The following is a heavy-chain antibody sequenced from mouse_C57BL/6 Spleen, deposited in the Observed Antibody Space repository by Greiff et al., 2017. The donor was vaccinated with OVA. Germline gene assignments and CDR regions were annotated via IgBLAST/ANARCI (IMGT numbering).Heavy chain of an antibody. D-gene: IGHD1-1*01. V-gene: IGHV1-82*01. Sequence: QLQQSGPELVKPGASVKISCKASGYAFSSSWMNWVKQRPGKGLEWIGRIYPGDGDTNYNGKFKGKATLTADKSSSTAYMQLSSLTSEDSAVYFCARNGRGYFDVWGTGTTVTVSS. CDR3: ARNGRGYFDV. CDR2: IYPGDGDT. J-gene: IGHJ1*03. CDR1: GYAFSSSW.